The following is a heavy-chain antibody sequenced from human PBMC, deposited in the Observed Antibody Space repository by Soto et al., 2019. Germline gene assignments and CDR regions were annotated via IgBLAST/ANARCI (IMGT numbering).Heavy chain of an antibody. Sequence: GASVKVSCKASGYTFTRSGISWVRQAPGQGLEWMGWISTYNGDTNYAQTFQGRVTMTTDTSTSTVHMEVRSLRSDDTAVYYCARGSSRFQDHYYYYAMDVWGQGTTVTVSS. CDR1: GYTFTRSG. J-gene: IGHJ6*02. CDR3: ARGSSRFQDHYYYYAMDV. CDR2: ISTYNGDT. V-gene: IGHV1-18*01. D-gene: IGHD6-13*01.